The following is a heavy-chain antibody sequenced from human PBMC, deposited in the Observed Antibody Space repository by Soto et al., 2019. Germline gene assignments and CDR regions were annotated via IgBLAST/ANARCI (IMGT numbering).Heavy chain of an antibody. CDR2: IDQSGGT. J-gene: IGHJ6*02. CDR1: GDSLRGQS. Sequence: PSETLSLTCAVVGDSLRGQSWNWIRQSPGKGLEWIGEIDQSGGTNYNPSLKSRAIISDDTSKNQFSLTLTSVTAADTAVYYCVKGGEDITSPYGMDVWGQGTTVTVSS. V-gene: IGHV4-34*01. D-gene: IGHD2-2*01. CDR3: VKGGEDITSPYGMDV.